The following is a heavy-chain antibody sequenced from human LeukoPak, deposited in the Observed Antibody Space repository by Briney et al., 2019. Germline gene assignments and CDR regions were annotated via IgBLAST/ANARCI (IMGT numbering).Heavy chain of an antibody. CDR1: GGSISSYY. Sequence: PSETLSLTCTVSGGSISSYYWSWIRQPPGKGLEWIGYIHYSGSTNYNPSLKSRVTISVDTSNNQFSLKLSSVTAADTAVYYCARSAWLRGFDYWGQGTLVTVSS. J-gene: IGHJ4*02. D-gene: IGHD5-18*01. V-gene: IGHV4-59*01. CDR3: ARSAWLRGFDY. CDR2: IHYSGST.